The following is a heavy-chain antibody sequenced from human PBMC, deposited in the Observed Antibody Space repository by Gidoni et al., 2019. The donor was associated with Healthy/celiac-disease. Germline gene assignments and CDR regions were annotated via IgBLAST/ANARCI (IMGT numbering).Heavy chain of an antibody. CDR1: GYPTSSGYY. CDR2: IYHSGRT. D-gene: IGHD6-19*01. J-gene: IGHJ4*02. Sequence: QVQLQESGPGLVKPPETLSLTSAAPGYPTSSGYYWGGIRQPPGKGLECIGSIYHSGRTHYNPSLKSRVTISVDTSKNRFSLELSSVTAAGTAVYYCARGGRIAVAGPFDYWGQGTLVTVSS. CDR3: ARGGRIAVAGPFDY. V-gene: IGHV4-38-2*01.